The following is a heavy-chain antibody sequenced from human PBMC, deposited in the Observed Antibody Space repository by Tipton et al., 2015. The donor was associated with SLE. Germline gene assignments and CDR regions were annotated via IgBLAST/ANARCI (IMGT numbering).Heavy chain of an antibody. CDR2: IYQSGGT. CDR1: GASISSSY. Sequence: TLSLTCNVSGASISSSYLSWIRQPPGKGLEWIGHIYQSGGTYYNPSLKGRVTISVDTSKNQFSLKLRSVTAADTAVYFCARHHSLLRRFDPWGQGTLVTVSS. D-gene: IGHD5-12*01. J-gene: IGHJ5*02. CDR3: ARHHSLLRRFDP. V-gene: IGHV4-59*01.